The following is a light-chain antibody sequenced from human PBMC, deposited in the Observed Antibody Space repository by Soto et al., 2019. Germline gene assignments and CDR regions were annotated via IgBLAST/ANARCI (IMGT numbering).Light chain of an antibody. CDR2: GAS. Sequence: EIVMTQSPATLSVSPGERATLSCRASQSVDNYLAWYQQKPGQAPRLLIYGASSRATGIPDRFSGSGSGTDFTLTISRLEPEDFAVYYCQQYGSSPQTFGQGTKVDIK. CDR1: QSVDNY. J-gene: IGKJ1*01. V-gene: IGKV3-20*01. CDR3: QQYGSSPQT.